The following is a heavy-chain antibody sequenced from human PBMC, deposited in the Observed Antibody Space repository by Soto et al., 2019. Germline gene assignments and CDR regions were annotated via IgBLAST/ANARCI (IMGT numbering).Heavy chain of an antibody. D-gene: IGHD5-12*01. CDR1: GYSVYIYE. CDR2: MNPNSGNT. J-gene: IGHJ5*02. V-gene: IGHV1-8*02. Sequence: SAEIARKSCGYSVYIYEMAGLLKTTGQGLEWMGWMNPNSGNTGYAQKFQGRVTMTRDTSISTAYMELSSLTSEDTAVYYCARGYRGYSAYDVPWGQGTLVTVSS. CDR3: ARGYRGYSAYDVP.